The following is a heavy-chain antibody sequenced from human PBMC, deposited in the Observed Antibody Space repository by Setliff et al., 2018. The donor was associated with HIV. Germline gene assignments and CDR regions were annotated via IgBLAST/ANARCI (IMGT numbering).Heavy chain of an antibody. CDR1: GGTFSSYA. CDR3: AITSRGYSLQRGGAFDI. Sequence: GASVKVSCKASGGTFSSYAISWVRQAPGQGLEWMGGIIPIFSTTNYAQKFQGRVTTTTDESTSRAYMELSSLRSEDTAVYYCAITSRGYSLQRGGAFDIWGQGTLVTVSS. J-gene: IGHJ3*02. V-gene: IGHV1-69*05. CDR2: IIPIFSTT. D-gene: IGHD3-22*01.